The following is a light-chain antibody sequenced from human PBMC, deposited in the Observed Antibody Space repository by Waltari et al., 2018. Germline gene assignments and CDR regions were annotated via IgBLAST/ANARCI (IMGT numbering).Light chain of an antibody. Sequence: QSVLTPPPSASGAPGQRVTISCTGRSSNLGAPYDVHWYRQRPGTAPKLLILGNSNRPSGVPDGLSGSKSGTSASLAITGLQAEDEADYYGQAYDSSLSGSDVVFGGGSKLTVL. V-gene: IGLV1-40*01. CDR3: QAYDSSLSGSDVV. J-gene: IGLJ2*01. CDR2: GNS. CDR1: SSNLGAPYD.